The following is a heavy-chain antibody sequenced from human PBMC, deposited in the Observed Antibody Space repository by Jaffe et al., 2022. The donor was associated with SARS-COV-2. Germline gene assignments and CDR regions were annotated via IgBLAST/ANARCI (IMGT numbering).Heavy chain of an antibody. D-gene: IGHD3-9*01. CDR3: ARGSDLLTGYSNWYYFDR. CDR2: INPNSGDT. J-gene: IGHJ4*02. V-gene: IGHV1-2*05. CDR1: GYTLSDYY. Sequence: QVQLVQSGAEVKKPGASVKVSCKASGYTLSDYYIHWVRQAPGQGLEWMGRINPNSGDTYYAQKFQGRVTMTRDTSISTVYMELSSLTSDDSVLYYCARGSDLLTGYSNWYYFDRWGQGTLVTVTS.